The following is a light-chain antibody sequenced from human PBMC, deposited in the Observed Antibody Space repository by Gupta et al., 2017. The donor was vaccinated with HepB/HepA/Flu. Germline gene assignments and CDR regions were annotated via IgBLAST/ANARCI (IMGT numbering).Light chain of an antibody. Sequence: SYELTQPPSVSVSPGQTASITCSGDKLGDNYACWYQQKPGQSPVLVICQDNKRPSGIPERFSGSNSGNTATLTISGTQAMDEADYYCQAWDSSTAYVVSGGGTKLTVL. V-gene: IGLV3-1*01. CDR2: QDN. CDR3: QAWDSSTAYVV. CDR1: KLGDNY. J-gene: IGLJ2*01.